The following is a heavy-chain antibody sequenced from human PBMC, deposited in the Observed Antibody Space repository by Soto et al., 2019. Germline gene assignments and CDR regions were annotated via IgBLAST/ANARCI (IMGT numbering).Heavy chain of an antibody. J-gene: IGHJ3*01. CDR1: GGSINSYN. CDR3: ARERTYQLSGADALDV. D-gene: IGHD2-2*01. Sequence: QVQLQESGPGLVKPSETLSLICIVSGGSINSYNWNWIRQPAGEGLEWIGRIYSTGRAYYNPSLKSRVTMSVDTSKNQVSLKMTSVTAADTALYYCARERTYQLSGADALDVWGQGTMLTVSS. CDR2: IYSTGRA. V-gene: IGHV4-4*07.